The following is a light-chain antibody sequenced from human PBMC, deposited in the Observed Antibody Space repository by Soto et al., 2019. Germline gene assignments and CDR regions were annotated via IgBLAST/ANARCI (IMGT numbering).Light chain of an antibody. Sequence: EIQMTQSPSSMSASVGDRVTITCRASQSISRNLNWCQQKPRTAPKLLMFCAATLQRGGPSRFSGSGSGTDFTLTITSLQPEDFATYYCQQSYNTPRTFGQGTKVDIK. CDR1: QSISRN. J-gene: IGKJ1*01. V-gene: IGKV1-39*01. CDR2: CAA. CDR3: QQSYNTPRT.